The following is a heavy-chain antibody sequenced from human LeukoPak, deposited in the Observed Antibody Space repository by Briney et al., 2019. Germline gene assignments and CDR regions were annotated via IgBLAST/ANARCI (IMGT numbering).Heavy chain of an antibody. CDR1: GFTFDDYA. CDR2: ISWNSGSI. Sequence: GRSLRLSCAASGFTFDDYAMHWVRQAPGKGLEWVSGISWNSGSIGYADSVKGRFTISRGNAKNSLYLQMNSLRAEDTALYYCAKSHGYNYYGMDVWGQGTTVTVSS. J-gene: IGHJ6*02. V-gene: IGHV3-9*01. CDR3: AKSHGYNYYGMDV.